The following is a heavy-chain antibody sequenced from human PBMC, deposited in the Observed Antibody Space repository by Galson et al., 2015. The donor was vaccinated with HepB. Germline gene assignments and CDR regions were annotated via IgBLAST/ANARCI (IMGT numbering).Heavy chain of an antibody. Sequence: SLRLSCAASGFTFNNFWMSWVRQAPGKGLEWVANIKQDGSEKYYVDSVKGRFTISRDNAKNSLYLQLNSLRAEDTDVYYCARHYDYVWGSYRIPGGYFDYWGQGTPVTVSP. CDR3: ARHYDYVWGSYRIPGGYFDY. CDR2: IKQDGSEK. V-gene: IGHV3-7*03. J-gene: IGHJ4*02. D-gene: IGHD3-16*02. CDR1: GFTFNNFW.